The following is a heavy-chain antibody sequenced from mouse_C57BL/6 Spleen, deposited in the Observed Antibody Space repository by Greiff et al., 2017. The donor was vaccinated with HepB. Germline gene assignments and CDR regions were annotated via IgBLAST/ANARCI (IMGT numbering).Heavy chain of an antibody. J-gene: IGHJ3*01. V-gene: IGHV1-22*01. CDR1: GYTFTDYN. Sequence: EVQLQQSGPELVKPGASVKMSCKASGYTFTDYNMHWVKQSHGKSLEWIGYINPNNGGTSYNQKFKGKATLTVNKSSSTAYMELRSLTSDDSAVYYWAGNSNFWFAYWGQGTLVTVSA. D-gene: IGHD4-1*01. CDR3: AGNSNFWFAY. CDR2: INPNNGGT.